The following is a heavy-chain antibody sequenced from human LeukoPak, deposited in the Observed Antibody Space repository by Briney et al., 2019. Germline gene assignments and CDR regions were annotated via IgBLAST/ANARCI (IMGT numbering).Heavy chain of an antibody. V-gene: IGHV4-39*01. D-gene: IGHD1-26*01. J-gene: IGHJ4*02. CDR3: VKSGGYGLIDY. CDR1: GDSISSSSYY. CDR2: IYYSGST. Sequence: SETLSLTCTVSGDSISSSSYYWGWIRQPPGKGLEWIGNIYYSGSTYYNPSLKSRVTISVDTSKNQFSLRLNSVTAADTAMYYCVKSGGYGLIDYWGQGTLVTVSS.